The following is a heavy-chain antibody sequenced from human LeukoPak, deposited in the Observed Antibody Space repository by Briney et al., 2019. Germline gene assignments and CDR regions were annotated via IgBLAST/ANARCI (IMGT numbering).Heavy chain of an antibody. Sequence: SETLSLTCTVSGGSISSSSYYWGWIRQPPGKGLEWIGSIYYSGSTYYNPSLKSRVTISVDTSKNQFSLKLSSVTAADTAVYYCARDQDWSGYKSAFDIWGQGTMVTVSS. V-gene: IGHV4-39*07. J-gene: IGHJ3*02. CDR3: ARDQDWSGYKSAFDI. CDR1: GGSISSSSYY. D-gene: IGHD3-3*01. CDR2: IYYSGST.